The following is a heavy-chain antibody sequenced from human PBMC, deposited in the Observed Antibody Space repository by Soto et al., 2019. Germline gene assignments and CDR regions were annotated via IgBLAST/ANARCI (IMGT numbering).Heavy chain of an antibody. CDR1: GGSISSSSYY. Sequence: SETLSLTCTVSGGSISSSSYYWGWIRQPPGKGLEWIGSIYYSGSTYYNPSLKSRVTISVDTSKNQFSLKLSSVTAADTAVYYCARLGPLPDYWGQGTLVTISS. J-gene: IGHJ4*02. CDR3: ARLGPLPDY. V-gene: IGHV4-39*01. D-gene: IGHD3-16*01. CDR2: IYYSGST.